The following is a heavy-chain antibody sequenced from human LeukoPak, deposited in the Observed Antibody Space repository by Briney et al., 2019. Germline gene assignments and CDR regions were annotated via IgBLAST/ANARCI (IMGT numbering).Heavy chain of an antibody. CDR3: ARDSYYMDV. Sequence: SETLSLTCTVSGGSISSHYWSWIRQPPGKGLEWIGYIYYSGSTNYNPSLKSRVTISVDTSKNQFSLKLSSVTAADTAVYYCARDSYYMDVWGKGATVTVSS. V-gene: IGHV4-59*11. CDR2: IYYSGST. CDR1: GGSISSHY. J-gene: IGHJ6*03.